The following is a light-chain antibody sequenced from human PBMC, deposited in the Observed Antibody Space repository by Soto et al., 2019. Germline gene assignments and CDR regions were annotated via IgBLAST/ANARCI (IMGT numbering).Light chain of an antibody. V-gene: IGLV2-8*01. J-gene: IGLJ1*01. CDR2: EVS. CDR3: SSYAGSNRV. Sequence: QSALTQPPSASGSPGQSVTISCTGTSSDVGGYTYVSWYQQHPGKAPKLMIYEVSKRPSGVPDRFSGSKSGNTASLTVSGLQAEDEADYYCSSYAGSNRVFGTGTKLTGL. CDR1: SSDVGGYTY.